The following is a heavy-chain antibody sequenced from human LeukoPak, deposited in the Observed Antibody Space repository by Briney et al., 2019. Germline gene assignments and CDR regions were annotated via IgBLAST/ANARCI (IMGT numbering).Heavy chain of an antibody. J-gene: IGHJ4*02. CDR3: ALAGSGSYYGFDY. CDR2: IIPIFGTA. CDR1: GGTFTSYA. Sequence: ASVKVSCKASGGTFTSYAISWVRQAPGQGLEWMGGIIPIFGTANYAQKFQGRVTITADESTSTAYTELSSLRSEDTAVYYCALAGSGSYYGFDYWGQGTLVTVSS. D-gene: IGHD3-10*01. V-gene: IGHV1-69*01.